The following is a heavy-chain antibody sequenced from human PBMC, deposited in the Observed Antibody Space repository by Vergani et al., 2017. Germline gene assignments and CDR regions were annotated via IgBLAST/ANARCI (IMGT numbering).Heavy chain of an antibody. Sequence: QVRLEESGPGLVKPSETLSLTCSVSGYSIGSGFYWAWIRQSPGEGLQWLTSIHYRGKTYHNPSLKSRVSVALDTSKNRFSLDLTSVTATDTAVYYCARSQGDYGYFYLWGPGSLVTVSS. CDR2: IHYRGKT. CDR3: ARSQGDYGYFYL. J-gene: IGHJ2*01. V-gene: IGHV4-38-2*01. D-gene: IGHD4-17*01. CDR1: GYSIGSGFY.